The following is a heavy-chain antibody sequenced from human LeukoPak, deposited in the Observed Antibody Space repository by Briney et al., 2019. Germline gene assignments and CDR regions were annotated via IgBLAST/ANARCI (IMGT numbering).Heavy chain of an antibody. D-gene: IGHD3-22*01. CDR2: ISSSSSYI. CDR1: GFTFSSYG. Sequence: GGSLRLSCAASGFTFSSYGMSWVRQAPGKGLEWVSSISSSSSYIYYADSVKGRFTISRDNAKNSLYLQMNSLRAEDTAVYYCAREVDDSSGYYYLDYWGQGTLVTVSS. V-gene: IGHV3-21*01. CDR3: AREVDDSSGYYYLDY. J-gene: IGHJ4*02.